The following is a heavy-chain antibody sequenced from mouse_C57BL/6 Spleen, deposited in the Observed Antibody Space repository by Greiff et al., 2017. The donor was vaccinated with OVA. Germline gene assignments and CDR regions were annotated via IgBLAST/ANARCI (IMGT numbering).Heavy chain of an antibody. CDR2: INPSSGYT. J-gene: IGHJ2*01. CDR1: GYTFTSYW. CDR3: ARGMISTEDTGRTY. D-gene: IGHD2-1*01. Sequence: VKLVESGAELAKPGASVKLSCKASGYTFTSYWMHWVKQRPGQGLEWIGYINPSSGYTKYNQKFKDKATLTADKSSSTAYKQLSSLPYEDSSVYYCARGMISTEDTGRTYWGQGTTLTVSS. V-gene: IGHV1-7*01.